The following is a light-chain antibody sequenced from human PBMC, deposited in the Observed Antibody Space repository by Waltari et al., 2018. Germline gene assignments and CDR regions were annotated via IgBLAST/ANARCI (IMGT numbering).Light chain of an antibody. CDR3: SSYTSSSTLGV. Sequence: QSALTPPASVSGSPGQSITISCTGTSSDVGGYNYVSWYQQHPGKAPKLLIYEVRNRPSGVFIRCSWSKSGNTASLTIFGLQAEDEADYYCSSYTSSSTLGVFGGGTKLTVL. CDR1: SSDVGGYNY. V-gene: IGLV2-14*01. J-gene: IGLJ3*02. CDR2: EVR.